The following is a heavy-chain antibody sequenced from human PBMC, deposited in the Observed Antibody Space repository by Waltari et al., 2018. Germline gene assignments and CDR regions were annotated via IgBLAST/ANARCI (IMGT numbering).Heavy chain of an antibody. CDR2: ISDSGSM. CDR1: GDSTSTSSHY. Sequence: QLQLQESGPGLVKPLETLSLTCFVSGDSTSTSSHYWAWLRQPPGRGLEWIGSISDSGSMFFNPTLRSRVTISIDASKKQFFLNLRSLVAADTAVYYCARDPVGAPTRPYFFDDWGQGTLVTVSS. V-gene: IGHV4-39*07. J-gene: IGHJ4*02. CDR3: ARDPVGAPTRPYFFDD. D-gene: IGHD2-15*01.